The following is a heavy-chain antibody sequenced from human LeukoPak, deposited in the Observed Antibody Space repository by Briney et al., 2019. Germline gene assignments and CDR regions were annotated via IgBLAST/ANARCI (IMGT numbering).Heavy chain of an antibody. CDR1: GFSLSTSGVG. V-gene: IGHV2-5*01. CDR3: AHRPRNGYDILTGYSNWFDP. D-gene: IGHD3-9*01. Sequence: SGPTLVNPTQTLTLTCTFSGFSLSTSGVGVGWIRQPPGKALEWLALIYWNDDKRYSPSLKSRLTITKDTSKNQVVLTMTNMDPVDTATYYCAHRPRNGYDILTGYSNWFDPWGQGTLVTVSS. J-gene: IGHJ5*02. CDR2: IYWNDDK.